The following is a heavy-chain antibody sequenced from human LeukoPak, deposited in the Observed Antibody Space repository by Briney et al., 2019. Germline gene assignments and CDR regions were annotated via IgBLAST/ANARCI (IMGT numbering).Heavy chain of an antibody. CDR3: ARGRYGSNSADFDY. Sequence: GGSLRLSCAASGFTFSSYSMNWVRQAPGKELEWLSSISSSSSTIYYADSVKGRVTISRDNAKKSLYLQMISLRDEDTAVYYCARGRYGSNSADFDYWGQGTLVTVSS. D-gene: IGHD4-23*01. V-gene: IGHV3-48*02. CDR1: GFTFSSYS. J-gene: IGHJ4*02. CDR2: ISSSSSTI.